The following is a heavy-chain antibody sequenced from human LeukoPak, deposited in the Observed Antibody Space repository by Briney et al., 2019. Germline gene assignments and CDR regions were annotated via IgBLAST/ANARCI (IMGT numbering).Heavy chain of an antibody. CDR1: GFTFNNYA. V-gene: IGHV3-23*01. J-gene: IGHJ3*02. D-gene: IGHD3-16*01. Sequence: PGGSLRLSCAASGFTFNNYAMNWVRQAPGKGLECVSTISGSGDSTDYADSVKGRFTISRDNSKNTLYLQMNNLSAEDTAVYYCVKGGHFQQLYGRYGAFDMWGQGTKVTVS. CDR3: VKGGHFQQLYGRYGAFDM. CDR2: ISGSGDST.